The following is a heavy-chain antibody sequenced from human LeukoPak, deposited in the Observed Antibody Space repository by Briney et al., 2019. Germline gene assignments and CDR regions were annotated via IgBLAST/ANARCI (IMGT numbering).Heavy chain of an antibody. V-gene: IGHV1-69*05. D-gene: IGHD3-16*01. CDR2: IIPIFGTA. J-gene: IGHJ6*03. Sequence: SVKVSCKASGGTFSSYAISWVRQAPGQGLEWMGGIIPIFGTANYAQKFQGRVTITTDESTSTAYMELSSLRSEDTAVYYCAKGGRSLFYYYMDVWGKGTTVTVSS. CDR3: AKGGRSLFYYYMDV. CDR1: GGTFSSYA.